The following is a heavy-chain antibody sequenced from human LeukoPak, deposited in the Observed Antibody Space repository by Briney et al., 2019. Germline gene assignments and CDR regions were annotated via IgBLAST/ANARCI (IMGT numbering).Heavy chain of an antibody. D-gene: IGHD2-21*01. CDR3: ARIRCGHSGSVCYNH. V-gene: IGHV4-34*01. Sequence: SETLSLTCGVFGVSINDYYWSWTRQSPGKGLEWIGEISHTEGTRYNPSLESRVTMSVGTSENQLSLKLIFVTAADTAVYYCARIRCGHSGSVCYNHWGLGTLVTVSS. CDR2: ISHTEGT. J-gene: IGHJ4*02. CDR1: GVSINDYY.